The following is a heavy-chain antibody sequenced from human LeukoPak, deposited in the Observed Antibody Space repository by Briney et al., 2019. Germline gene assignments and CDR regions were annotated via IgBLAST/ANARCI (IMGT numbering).Heavy chain of an antibody. V-gene: IGHV4-38-2*01. J-gene: IGHJ4*02. CDR3: ARRGHILGPYPGSY. CDR1: GYSISSGYY. CDR2: IYHSGST. Sequence: PSETLSLTCAVSGYSISSGYYWGWIRQPPGMGLEWIGSIYHSGSTYYNPSLKSRVTISVDTSKNQFSLKLSSVTAADTAVYYCARRGHILGPYPGSYWGQGTLVTVSS. D-gene: IGHD1-14*01.